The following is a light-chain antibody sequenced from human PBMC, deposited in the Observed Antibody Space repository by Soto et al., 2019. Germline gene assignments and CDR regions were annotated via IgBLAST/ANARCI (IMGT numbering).Light chain of an antibody. V-gene: IGLV1-40*01. CDR2: GNN. Sequence: QSVLTPPPSVSGAPGQRVTISCTGSSSNIGAGDDVHWYQQLPGTAPKLLIYGNNNRPSWVPDRFSGSKSATSDSLAITGLQAEDESEYDCRSYVSNLSGWVFGGGTKLTVL. CDR3: RSYVSNLSGWV. J-gene: IGLJ3*02. CDR1: SSNIGAGDD.